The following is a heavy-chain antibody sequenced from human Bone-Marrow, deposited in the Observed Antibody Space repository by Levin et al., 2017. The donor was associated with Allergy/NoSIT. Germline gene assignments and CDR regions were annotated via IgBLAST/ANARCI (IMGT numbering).Heavy chain of an antibody. D-gene: IGHD1-1*01. Sequence: PGGSLRLSCAATGFTFSNYAMNWVRQAPGKGLEWVSGIGGSGARTYYADSVEGRFTISRDNSKNTLFLQMNRLRAEDTAVYYCAKDAYPTPERFDHWGQGSLVTVSS. V-gene: IGHV3-23*01. CDR1: GFTFSNYA. CDR3: AKDAYPTPERFDH. CDR2: IGGSGART. J-gene: IGHJ4*02.